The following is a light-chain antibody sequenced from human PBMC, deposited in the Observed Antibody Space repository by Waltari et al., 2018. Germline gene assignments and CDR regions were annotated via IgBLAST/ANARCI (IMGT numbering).Light chain of an antibody. V-gene: IGLV2-14*03. CDR3: SSYTSSSTPVV. CDR2: DVS. CDR1: SSAVGGSNY. J-gene: IGLJ2*01. Sequence: QSALTQPAYVSGSPGQSITISRPGTSSAVGGSNYVSLYQQHPGKAPKLMIYDVSNRPSGVSNRFSGSKSGNTASLTISGLQAEDEADYYCSSYTSSSTPVVFGGGTKLTVL.